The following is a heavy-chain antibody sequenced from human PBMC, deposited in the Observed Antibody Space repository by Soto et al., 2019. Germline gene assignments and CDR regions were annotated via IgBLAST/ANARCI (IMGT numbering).Heavy chain of an antibody. CDR3: AKPFPGFDDFDI. J-gene: IGHJ3*02. V-gene: IGHV3-30*18. CDR1: GFTFSSYG. Sequence: GGSLRLSCAASGFTFSSYGMHWVRQAPGKGLEWVAVISYDGSNKYYADSVKGRFTISRDNSKNTLYLQMNSLRAEDTAVYYCAKPFPGFDDFDIWGQGTMVTVSS. CDR2: ISYDGSNK.